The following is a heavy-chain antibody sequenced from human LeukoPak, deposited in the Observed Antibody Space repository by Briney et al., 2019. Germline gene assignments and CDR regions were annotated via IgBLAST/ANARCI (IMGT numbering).Heavy chain of an antibody. CDR3: ARDHGEPYFDY. V-gene: IGHV3-21*01. J-gene: IGHJ4*02. Sequence: GGSLRLSCAASGFTFSSYSMNWVRQALGKGLEWVSSISSSSSYIYYADSVKGRFTISRDNAKNSLYLQMNSLRAEDTAVYYRARDHGEPYFDYWGQGTLVTVSS. CDR2: ISSSSSYI. D-gene: IGHD4-17*01. CDR1: GFTFSSYS.